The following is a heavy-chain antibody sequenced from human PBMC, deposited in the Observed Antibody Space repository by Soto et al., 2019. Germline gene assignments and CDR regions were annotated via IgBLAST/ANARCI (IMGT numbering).Heavy chain of an antibody. CDR3: ARGTDY. V-gene: IGHV3-30-3*01. CDR2: ISDDGSNK. Sequence: GGSLRLSCAASGFTFSMYFMHWVRRAPDKGLEWVAVISDDGSNKYYADSVKGRFTISRDNSKNTLFLQMDSLRAEDTAVYYCARGTDYWGLGTLVTVSS. CDR1: GFTFSMYF. J-gene: IGHJ4*02. D-gene: IGHD1-1*01.